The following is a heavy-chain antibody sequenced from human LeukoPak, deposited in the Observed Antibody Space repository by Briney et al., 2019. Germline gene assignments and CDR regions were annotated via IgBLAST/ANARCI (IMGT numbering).Heavy chain of an antibody. CDR1: GFTFSSYR. J-gene: IGHJ3*02. CDR2: IKEDGTEK. D-gene: IGHD1-26*01. CDR3: ARHWEWAFDI. V-gene: IGHV3-7*01. Sequence: GGCLSLSCAASGFTFSSYRMSWGRQAPGKGLEWVANIKEDGTEKYYVDSVKGRFTISRDNARNSLYLQMNSLRAEDTAVYYCARHWEWAFDIWGQGTVVAVSS.